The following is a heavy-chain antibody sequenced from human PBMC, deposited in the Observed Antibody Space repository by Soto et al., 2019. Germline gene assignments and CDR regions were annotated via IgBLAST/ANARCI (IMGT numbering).Heavy chain of an antibody. CDR1: GYTFTSYG. CDR3: ARQDTACGGVIAFDY. V-gene: IGHV1-18*01. Sequence: QVQLVQSGAEVKKPGASVKVSCKASGYTFTSYGISWVRQAPGQGLEWMGWISAYNGNTNYAQKLQGRVTMXXDXSXXTAYMELRSLRSDDTAVYYCARQDTACGGVIAFDYWGQGTLVTVSS. D-gene: IGHD3-16*02. J-gene: IGHJ4*02. CDR2: ISAYNGNT.